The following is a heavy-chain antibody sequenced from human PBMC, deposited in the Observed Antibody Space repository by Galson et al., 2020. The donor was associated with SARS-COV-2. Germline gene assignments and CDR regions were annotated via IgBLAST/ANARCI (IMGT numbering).Heavy chain of an antibody. Sequence: SGPTLVKPTQTLTLTCTFSGFSLSTSGMRVSWIRQPPGKALEWLARIDWDDDKFYSTSLKTRPTISKDTSKNQVVLTMTNMDPVDTATYYCARIPAYCSGGSCYSDAFDIWGQGTMVTVSS. CDR2: IDWDDDK. J-gene: IGHJ3*02. CDR1: GFSLSTSGMR. D-gene: IGHD2-15*01. V-gene: IGHV2-70*04. CDR3: ARIPAYCSGGSCYSDAFDI.